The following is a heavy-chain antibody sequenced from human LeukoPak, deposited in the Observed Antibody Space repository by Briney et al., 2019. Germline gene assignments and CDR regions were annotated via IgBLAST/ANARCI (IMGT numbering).Heavy chain of an antibody. J-gene: IGHJ4*02. CDR1: GGSVSSGTYY. Sequence: SETLPLTCTVSGGSVSSGTYYRSWIRQPPGKGLEWIGYIYYTGSTNYNPSLKSRLTISVDTSKNQFSLKLSSVTAADTAVYYCARRGGSGRSFDYWGQGTLVTVSS. CDR2: IYYTGST. D-gene: IGHD3-10*01. CDR3: ARRGGSGRSFDY. V-gene: IGHV4-61*01.